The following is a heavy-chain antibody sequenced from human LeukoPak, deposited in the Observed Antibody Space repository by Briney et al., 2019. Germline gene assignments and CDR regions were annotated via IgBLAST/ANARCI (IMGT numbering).Heavy chain of an antibody. Sequence: ASVKVSCKASGGTFSSYTITWVRQAPGQGLEWMGRIIPMVGVSKYAENFQGRVTITADKSTNTAYMEMSSLRSEDTAIYYCALLLFGGNWFDPWGQGTLVTVSS. CDR1: GGTFSSYT. J-gene: IGHJ5*02. CDR2: IIPMVGVS. D-gene: IGHD3-10*01. CDR3: ALLLFGGNWFDP. V-gene: IGHV1-69*02.